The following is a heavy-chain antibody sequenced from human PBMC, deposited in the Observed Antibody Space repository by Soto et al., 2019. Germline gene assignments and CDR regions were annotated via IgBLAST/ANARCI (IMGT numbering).Heavy chain of an antibody. Sequence: QVQLVQSGAEVKKPGSSVKVSCKASGGTFSNYPISWVRQAPGQGLEWMGGIIPIFGTVNYAQKFQGRVTIPGEKSTSTPYGELSGLRSEDAAVFYGGGENNGWLHLWYSILWAGGPRVTVPS. V-gene: IGHV1-69*14. J-gene: IGHJ2*01. CDR3: GGENNGWLHLWYSIL. CDR2: IIPIFGTV. D-gene: IGHD5-12*01. CDR1: GGTFSNYP.